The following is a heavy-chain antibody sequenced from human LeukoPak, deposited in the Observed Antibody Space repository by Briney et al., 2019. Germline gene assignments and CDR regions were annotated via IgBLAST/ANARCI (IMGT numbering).Heavy chain of an antibody. J-gene: IGHJ4*02. CDR1: GFTFSRYS. CDR3: AREGENGWSEAFDY. D-gene: IGHD6-19*01. CDR2: ITGSSRSI. Sequence: PGGSLRLSCAASGFTFSRYSINWVRQAPGKGLEWVSSITGSSRSIYYADSVKGRFTISRDNAKNSLFLQMNSLRAEDTAVYYCAREGENGWSEAFDYWGQGTLVTVSS. V-gene: IGHV3-21*01.